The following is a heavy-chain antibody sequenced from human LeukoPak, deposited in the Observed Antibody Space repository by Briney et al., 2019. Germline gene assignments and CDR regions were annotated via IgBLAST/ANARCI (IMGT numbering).Heavy chain of an antibody. V-gene: IGHV3-30*02. J-gene: IGHJ6*03. CDR3: AKLGWFGELLSIYYYYYMDV. Sequence: GGSLRLSCGASGFTFSNYGMLWVRQAPGKGLDWVAFIRYDGNNKLYADSVKGRFTISRDNSKNTLYLHINSLRAEDTAVYYCAKLGWFGELLSIYYYYYMDVWGKGTTVTISS. D-gene: IGHD3-10*01. CDR1: GFTFSNYG. CDR2: IRYDGNNK.